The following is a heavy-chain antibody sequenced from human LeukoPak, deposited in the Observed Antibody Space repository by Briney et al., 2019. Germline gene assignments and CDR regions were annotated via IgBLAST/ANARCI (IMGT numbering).Heavy chain of an antibody. CDR2: INHSGST. V-gene: IGHV4-34*01. CDR1: GGSFSGYY. D-gene: IGHD3-10*01. J-gene: IGHJ6*03. Sequence: SETLSLTCAVYGGSFSGYYWSWIRQPPGKGLEWIGEINHSGSTNCNPSLKSRVTISVDTSKNQFSLKLSSVTAADTAVYYCARLGGEYGSGSYYNYYYYMDVWGKGTTVTVSS. CDR3: ARLGGEYGSGSYYNYYYYMDV.